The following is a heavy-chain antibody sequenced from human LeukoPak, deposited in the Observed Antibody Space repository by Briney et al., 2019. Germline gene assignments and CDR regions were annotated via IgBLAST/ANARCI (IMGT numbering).Heavy chain of an antibody. J-gene: IGHJ6*02. V-gene: IGHV4-34*01. CDR2: INHSGST. CDR3: ARGVLAAGMEYYYGMDV. CDR1: GGSFSGYY. D-gene: IGHD6-13*01. Sequence: KPSETLSLTCAVYGGSFSGYYWSWIRQPPGKGLEWIGEINHSGSTNYNPSLKSRVTISVDTSKNQFSLKLSSVTAADTAVYYCARGVLAAGMEYYYGMDVWGQGTTVTVSS.